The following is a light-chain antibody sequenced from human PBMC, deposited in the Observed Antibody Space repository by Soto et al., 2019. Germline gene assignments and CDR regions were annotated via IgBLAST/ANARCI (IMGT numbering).Light chain of an antibody. CDR1: SNDVGLYNY. V-gene: IGLV2-14*03. CDR3: SSYTISTTYV. J-gene: IGLJ1*01. Sequence: QSALTHPASVSGSPGQSITISCTGTSNDVGLYNYVSWYQQHPGKAPKLMIYDVTERPSGVSNRFSGSKSGNTASLTISGLQAEDEGDYYCSSYTISTTYVFGTGPKVTVL. CDR2: DVT.